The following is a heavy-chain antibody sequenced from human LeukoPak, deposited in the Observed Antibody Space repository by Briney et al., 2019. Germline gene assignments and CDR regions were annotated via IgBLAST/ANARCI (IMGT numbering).Heavy chain of an antibody. V-gene: IGHV4-34*01. CDR3: ANLVEGAPAFDI. CDR2: INHSGST. Sequence: SETLSLTCAVYGGSFSGYYWSWIRQPPGKGLEWIGEINHSGSTNYNPSLKSRVTISVDTSKNQFSLKLSSVTAADTAVYYCANLVEGAPAFDIWGQGTMVTVSS. D-gene: IGHD3-9*01. CDR1: GGSFSGYY. J-gene: IGHJ3*02.